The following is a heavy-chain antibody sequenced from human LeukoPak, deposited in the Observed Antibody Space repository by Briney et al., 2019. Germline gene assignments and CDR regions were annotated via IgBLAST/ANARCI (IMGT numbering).Heavy chain of an antibody. CDR1: GSSISSYY. J-gene: IGHJ5*02. Sequence: SETLSLTCTVSGSSISSYYWSWIRQPPGKGLEWIGYIYYSGSTNYNPSLKSRVTISVDTSKNQFSLKLSSVTAADTAVYYCARGIAFDPWGQGTLVTVSS. D-gene: IGHD2-21*01. V-gene: IGHV4-59*01. CDR2: IYYSGST. CDR3: ARGIAFDP.